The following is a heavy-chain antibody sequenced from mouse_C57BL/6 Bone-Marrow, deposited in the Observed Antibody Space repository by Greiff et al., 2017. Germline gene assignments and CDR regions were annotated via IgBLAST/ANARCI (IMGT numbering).Heavy chain of an antibody. D-gene: IGHD2-5*01. V-gene: IGHV1-81*01. J-gene: IGHJ4*01. Sequence: QVQLQQSGAELARPGASVKLSCKASGYTFTSYGISWVKQRTGQGLEWIGEIYPGSGDTNYNEKFKGKATLTADKSSSTAYMQLRSLTSEDAAVYFCASSSNFVAMDYWGQGTSVTVSS. CDR2: IYPGSGDT. CDR3: ASSSNFVAMDY. CDR1: GYTFTSYG.